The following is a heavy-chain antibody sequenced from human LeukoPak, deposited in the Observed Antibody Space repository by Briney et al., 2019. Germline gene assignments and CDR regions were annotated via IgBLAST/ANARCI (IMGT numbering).Heavy chain of an antibody. CDR3: TRHNRDSGVFDY. D-gene: IGHD3-10*01. V-gene: IGHV3-73*01. CDR2: IRSKANSYAT. Sequence: PGGSLRLSCAASGFTFSGSAMHWVRQASGKGLEWVARIRSKANSYATAYAASVKGRFTISRDDSKNTAYLQMNSLKPEDTAVYYCTRHNRDSGVFDYWGQGTLVTVSS. CDR1: GFTFSGSA. J-gene: IGHJ4*02.